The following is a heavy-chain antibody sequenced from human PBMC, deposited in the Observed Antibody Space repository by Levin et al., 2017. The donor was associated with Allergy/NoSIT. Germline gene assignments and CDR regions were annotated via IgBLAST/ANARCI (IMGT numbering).Heavy chain of an antibody. J-gene: IGHJ4*02. CDR2: IAGDGGRK. Sequence: GESLKISCTASGFSFSDYWMSWVRQAPGKGLEWVASIAGDGGRKFYVDSVKGRFTISRDNAKNSLYLQMNSLRAEDTAVYYCSRCEDYWGQGTLVTVSS. CDR1: GFSFSDYW. CDR3: SRCEDY. V-gene: IGHV3-7*01.